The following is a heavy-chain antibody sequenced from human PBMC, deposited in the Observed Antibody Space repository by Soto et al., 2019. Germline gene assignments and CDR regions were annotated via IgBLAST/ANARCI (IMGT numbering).Heavy chain of an antibody. Sequence: ASVKVSCKASGYTFTSYYMHWVRQAPGQGLEWMGIINPSGGSTRYAQKLQGRVTITGDTSTSTAYMELSSLRSEDTAVYYCARSYSSGWYENYFDYWGQGTLVTVSS. CDR2: INPSGGST. CDR1: GYTFTSYY. CDR3: ARSYSSGWYENYFDY. J-gene: IGHJ4*02. V-gene: IGHV1-46*01. D-gene: IGHD6-19*01.